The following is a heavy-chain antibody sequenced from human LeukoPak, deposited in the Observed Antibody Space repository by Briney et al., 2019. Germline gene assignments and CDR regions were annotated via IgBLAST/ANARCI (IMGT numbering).Heavy chain of an antibody. CDR2: IWYDGSNK. CDR3: AREGGIAVAGSFDY. V-gene: IGHV3-33*01. Sequence: GGSLRLSCAASGFTFSSYGMHWVRQAPGKGLEWVAVIWYDGSNKYYADSVKGRFTISGDNSKNTLYLQMNSLRAEDTAVYYCAREGGIAVAGSFDYWGQGTLVTVSS. D-gene: IGHD6-19*01. CDR1: GFTFSSYG. J-gene: IGHJ4*02.